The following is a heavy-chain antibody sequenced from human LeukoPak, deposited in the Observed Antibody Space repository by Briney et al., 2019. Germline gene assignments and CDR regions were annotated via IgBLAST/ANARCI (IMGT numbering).Heavy chain of an antibody. J-gene: IGHJ6*03. Sequence: SETLSLTCTVSGYSISSGSYYWSWIRQPAGKGLEWIGRIYTSGSTNYNPSLKSRVTISVDTSKNQFSLKLSSVTAADTAVYYCARDRWFGELLPSYYYYMDVWGKGTTVTVSS. CDR1: GYSISSGSYY. V-gene: IGHV4-61*02. D-gene: IGHD3-10*01. CDR3: ARDRWFGELLPSYYYYMDV. CDR2: IYTSGST.